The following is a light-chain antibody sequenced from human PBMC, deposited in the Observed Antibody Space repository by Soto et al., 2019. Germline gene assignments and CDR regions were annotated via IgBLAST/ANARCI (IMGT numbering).Light chain of an antibody. J-gene: IGLJ1*01. CDR1: SSDVGGSNF. V-gene: IGLV2-14*03. CDR2: DVA. CDR3: VSYTSSTTYV. Sequence: QSVLTQPASVSDSPGQSITISCTGTSSDVGGSNFVSWYQQHPGKPPNLIIYDVANRPSGFSNRFSGSKSGSTASLIISRLQTEDEADYYCVSYTSSTTYVFGTGTKVTVL.